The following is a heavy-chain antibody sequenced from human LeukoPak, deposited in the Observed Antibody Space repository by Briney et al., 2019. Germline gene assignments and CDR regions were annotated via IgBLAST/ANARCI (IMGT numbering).Heavy chain of an antibody. CDR1: GYTFTSYD. D-gene: IGHD5-24*01. CDR2: TNPNSGNT. CDR3: HSRGRDGYNRYYFDY. V-gene: IGHV1-8*01. Sequence: ASVKVSCKASGYTFTSYDINWVRQATGQGLEWMGWTNPNSGNTGYAQKFQGRVTMTRNTSISTAYMELSSLRSEDTAVYYCHSRGRDGYNRYYFDYWGQGTLVTVSS. J-gene: IGHJ4*02.